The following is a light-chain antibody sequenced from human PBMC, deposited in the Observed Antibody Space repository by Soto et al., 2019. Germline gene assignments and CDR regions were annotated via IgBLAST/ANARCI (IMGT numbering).Light chain of an antibody. V-gene: IGLV2-23*02. CDR3: CSCAGSSTFPYV. CDR2: EVS. CDR1: SSDVGSYNL. Sequence: QSALTQPASVSGAPGQSITISCTGTSSDVGSYNLVSWYQQHPGKAPKLMIYEVSKRPSGVSNRFSGSKSGNTASLTISGLQAEDEADYYCCSCAGSSTFPYVFGTGTKVTVL. J-gene: IGLJ1*01.